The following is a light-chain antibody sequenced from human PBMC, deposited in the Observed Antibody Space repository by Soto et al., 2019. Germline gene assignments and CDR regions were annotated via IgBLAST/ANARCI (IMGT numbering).Light chain of an antibody. CDR1: QSISSG. CDR3: QQYNSYWT. J-gene: IGKJ1*01. CDR2: EAS. V-gene: IGKV1-5*01. Sequence: DIHMTQSPSTLSASVGDRVTITCRARQSISSGLASYQQKPGKAPKLLSYEASSLESVVPSRFSGSGSGTEFTLTISSLQPDDFAKYYCQQYNSYWTFGEGTKVEIK.